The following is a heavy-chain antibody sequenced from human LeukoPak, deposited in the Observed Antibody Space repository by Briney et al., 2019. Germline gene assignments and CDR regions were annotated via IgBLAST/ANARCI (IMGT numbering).Heavy chain of an antibody. CDR1: GYTFTSYY. Sequence: GASVRVSCKASGYTFTSYYMHWVRQAPGQGLEWMGVINPSGGSTRYAQKFQVRVTITRDTSTSTVYMELSSLRSEDTAVYYCARDGYYYDSSGYFPHWGQGTLVTVSS. J-gene: IGHJ4*02. V-gene: IGHV1-46*01. D-gene: IGHD3-22*01. CDR3: ARDGYYYDSSGYFPH. CDR2: INPSGGST.